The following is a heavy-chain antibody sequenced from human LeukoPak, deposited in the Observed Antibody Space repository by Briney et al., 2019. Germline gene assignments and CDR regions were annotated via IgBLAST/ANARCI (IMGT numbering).Heavy chain of an antibody. CDR2: VSTYSGNT. V-gene: IGHV1-18*01. Sequence: GASVKVSCKASGYTFTSYGISWVRQAHGQGLEWMGWVSTYSGNTNYAQKAQGRVTMTIDTSTSTAYMELRSLRSDDTAVYYCARAPRDYGAYGSLLYWGQGFVVTVSS. CDR1: GYTFTSYG. CDR3: ARAPRDYGAYGSLLY. J-gene: IGHJ4*02. D-gene: IGHD4-17*01.